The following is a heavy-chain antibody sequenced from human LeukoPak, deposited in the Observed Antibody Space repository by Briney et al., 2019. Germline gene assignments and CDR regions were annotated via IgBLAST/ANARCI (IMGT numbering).Heavy chain of an antibody. D-gene: IGHD6-6*01. CDR3: ARRGGSSSMDYYYHYMDV. Sequence: GGSLRLSCAASAFTFSDYSMNWVRQAPGKGLEWVSSISGSGIYTYYADSVKGRFTISRDNAKNSLYLQMSILRAEDTAVYYCARRGGSSSMDYYYHYMDVWGKGTTVTVSS. CDR2: ISGSGIYT. J-gene: IGHJ6*03. V-gene: IGHV3-21*01. CDR1: AFTFSDYS.